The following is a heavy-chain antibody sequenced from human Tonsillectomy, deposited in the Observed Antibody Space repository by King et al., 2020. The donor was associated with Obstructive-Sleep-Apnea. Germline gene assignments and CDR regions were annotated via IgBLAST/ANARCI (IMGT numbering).Heavy chain of an antibody. CDR1: GGSISSSNW. Sequence: QLQESGPGLVKPSGTLSLTCAVSGGSISSSNWWSWVRQPPGKGLEWIGEIYHSGSTNYNPSLKSRVTLSVDKSKNQFSLKLSSVTAADTAVYYCARYYDSRDYYYYYGMDVWGQGTTVTVSS. CDR3: ARYYDSRDYYYYYGMDV. CDR2: IYHSGST. V-gene: IGHV4-4*02. J-gene: IGHJ6*02. D-gene: IGHD3-22*01.